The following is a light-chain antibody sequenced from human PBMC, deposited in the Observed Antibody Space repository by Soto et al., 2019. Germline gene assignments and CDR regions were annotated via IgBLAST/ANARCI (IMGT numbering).Light chain of an antibody. V-gene: IGLV8-61*01. CDR2: STN. CDR3: VLYMGGGISV. CDR1: SGSVSTSYY. J-gene: IGLJ3*02. Sequence: QTVVTQEPSFSVSPGGTVTLTCGLSSGSVSTSYYPSWYQQTPGQAPRTLIYSTNTRSSGVPDRFSGSILGNKAVLTVTGAQADDESDYYCVLYMGGGISVFGGGTKLTVL.